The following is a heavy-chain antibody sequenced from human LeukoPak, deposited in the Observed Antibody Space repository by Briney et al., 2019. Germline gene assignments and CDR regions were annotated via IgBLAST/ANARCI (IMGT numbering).Heavy chain of an antibody. Sequence: SETLSLTCTVSGGSMSSYYWSWIRQPPGKGLEWIGYIYYSGSTKYNPSLKSRVTISVDTSKNQFSLKLSSVTAADTAVCYCARGARAGYNLEPFDYWGQGTLVTVSS. CDR3: ARGARAGYNLEPFDY. V-gene: IGHV4-59*12. D-gene: IGHD5-24*01. CDR2: IYYSGST. CDR1: GGSMSSYY. J-gene: IGHJ4*02.